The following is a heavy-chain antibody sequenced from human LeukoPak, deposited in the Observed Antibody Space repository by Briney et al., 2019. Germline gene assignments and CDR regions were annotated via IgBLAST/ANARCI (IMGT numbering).Heavy chain of an antibody. Sequence: ASVKVSCKASGYTFTGYYMHWVRQAPGRGLEWMGWINPNSGGTNYAQKFQGRVTMTRDTSISTAYMELSRLRSDDTAVYYCARVAYGGYDFDYWGQGTLVTVSS. CDR1: GYTFTGYY. J-gene: IGHJ4*02. V-gene: IGHV1-2*02. D-gene: IGHD5-12*01. CDR2: INPNSGGT. CDR3: ARVAYGGYDFDY.